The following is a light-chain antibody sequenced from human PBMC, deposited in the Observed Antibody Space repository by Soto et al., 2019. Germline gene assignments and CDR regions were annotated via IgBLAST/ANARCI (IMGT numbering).Light chain of an antibody. CDR2: KAS. J-gene: IGKJ1*01. CDR1: QSIGSW. CDR3: QQYSTFPWT. V-gene: IGKV1-5*03. Sequence: DIQLTHSPSTLSASIGDRVTITCRASQSIGSWLAWYQQRPGKAPNVLIYKASNLERGVPSRFSGGGSETEFTLTISSLQPEDFPTYYCQQYSTFPWTFGQGTKVEL.